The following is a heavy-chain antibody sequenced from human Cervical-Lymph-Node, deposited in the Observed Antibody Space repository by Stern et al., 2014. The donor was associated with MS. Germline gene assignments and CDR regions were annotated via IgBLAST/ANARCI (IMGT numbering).Heavy chain of an antibody. V-gene: IGHV1-69*09. CDR3: ARGIVTNRPAATLHNLFDP. Sequence: VHLVESGAEVKKPGSSVNVSCKASGGTFSSAYAVTWVRQAPGQGLEWMGRIIPLLGLANYAQKFQTRLTITADKSSSTVYMRLSNLTSEDTALYYCARGIVTNRPAATLHNLFDPWGQGTLVTVSS. CDR1: GGTFSSAYA. J-gene: IGHJ5*02. CDR2: IIPLLGLA. D-gene: IGHD2-15*01.